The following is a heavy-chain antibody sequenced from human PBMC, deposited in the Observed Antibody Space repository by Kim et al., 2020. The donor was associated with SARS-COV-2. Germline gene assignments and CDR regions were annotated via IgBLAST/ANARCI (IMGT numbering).Heavy chain of an antibody. CDR2: INHSGST. CDR1: GGSFSGYY. J-gene: IGHJ6*03. CDR3: ARGIVVVPAAINGYYYYYMDV. V-gene: IGHV4-34*01. Sequence: SETLSLTCAVYGGSFSGYYWSWIRQPPGKGLEWIGEINHSGSTNYNPSLKSRVTISVDTSKNQFSLKLSSVTAADTAVYYCARGIVVVPAAINGYYYYYMDVWGKGTTVTVSS. D-gene: IGHD2-2*01.